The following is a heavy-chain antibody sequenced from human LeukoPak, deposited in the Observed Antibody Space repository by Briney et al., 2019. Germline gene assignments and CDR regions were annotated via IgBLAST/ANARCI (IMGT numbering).Heavy chain of an antibody. CDR3: TADMPTSSRASDY. CDR2: IKSKTDGGTT. V-gene: IGHV3-15*01. J-gene: IGHJ4*02. Sequence: GGSLRLSCAASGVTFSDAWMSWGREAPGMGLEWVCRIKSKTDGGTTDYAAPVKGRFTISRDDSKTTLYLQINSLKTDDTAVYYCTADMPTSSRASDYWGQGTLVTVSS. CDR1: GVTFSDAW. D-gene: IGHD1-26*01.